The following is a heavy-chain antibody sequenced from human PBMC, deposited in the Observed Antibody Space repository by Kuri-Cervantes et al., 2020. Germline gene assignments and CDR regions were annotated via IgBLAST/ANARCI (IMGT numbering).Heavy chain of an antibody. CDR1: GFTFSSYG. V-gene: IGHV3-30*02. CDR3: AKVPLYCSGGSCYQTPEY. Sequence: GESLKISCAASGFTFSSYGMHWVRQAPGKGLEWVAVIWYDGSNKYYADSVKGRFTISRDNSKNTLYLQMNSLRAEDTAVYYCAKVPLYCSGGSCYQTPEYWGQGTLVTVSS. J-gene: IGHJ4*02. CDR2: IWYDGSNK. D-gene: IGHD2-15*01.